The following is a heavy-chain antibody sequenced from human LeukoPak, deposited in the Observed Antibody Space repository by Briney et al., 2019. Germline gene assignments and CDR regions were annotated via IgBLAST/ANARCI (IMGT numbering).Heavy chain of an antibody. Sequence: GGSLRLSCAASGFTFDDYAMHWVRHAPGKGLEWVSLISGDGGSTYYADSVKGRFTISRDNSKNSLYLQMNSLRTEDTALYYCAKDLHPDTAMVIPLYYWGQGTLVTVSS. D-gene: IGHD5-18*01. CDR1: GFTFDDYA. J-gene: IGHJ4*02. CDR3: AKDLHPDTAMVIPLYY. V-gene: IGHV3-43*02. CDR2: ISGDGGST.